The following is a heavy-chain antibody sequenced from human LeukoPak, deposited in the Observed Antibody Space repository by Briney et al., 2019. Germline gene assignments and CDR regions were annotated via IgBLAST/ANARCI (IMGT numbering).Heavy chain of an antibody. CDR1: GFTFSSYG. V-gene: IGHV3-33*01. CDR3: ARGEWLREFDY. CDR2: IWYDGSNK. Sequence: GRSLRLSCAASGFTFSSYGMHWVRQAPGKGLEWVAVIWYDGSNKYYAGSVKGRFTISRDNSKNTLYLQMNSLRAEDTAVYYCARGEWLREFDYWGQGTLVTVSS. J-gene: IGHJ4*02. D-gene: IGHD5-12*01.